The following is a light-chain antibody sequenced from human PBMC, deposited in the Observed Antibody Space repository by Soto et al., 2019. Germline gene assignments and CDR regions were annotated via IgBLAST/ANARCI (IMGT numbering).Light chain of an antibody. CDR3: QQANSFPIT. V-gene: IGKV1-12*01. J-gene: IGKJ5*01. CDR2: GAS. CDR1: QSISTW. Sequence: DIQMTQSPSILSASVGDRVTITCRASQSISTWLAWYQQKAGKAPNLLIYGASNLHSGVPSRFSGSGSGTNFTLTISSLQPEDFATYYCQQANSFPITFGQGTRLEIK.